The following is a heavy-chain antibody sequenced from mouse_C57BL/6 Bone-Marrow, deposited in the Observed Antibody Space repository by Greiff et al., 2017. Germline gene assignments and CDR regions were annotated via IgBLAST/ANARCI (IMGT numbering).Heavy chain of an antibody. Sequence: VQLQQSGGDLVKPGGSLKLSCAASGFTFSSYGMSWVRQTPDKRLEWVATISSGGSYTYYPDSVKGRFTISRDNAKNTLYLQMSSLKSEDTAMXYCARRAYYDYDEAMDYWGQGTSVTVSS. CDR1: GFTFSSYG. CDR3: ARRAYYDYDEAMDY. J-gene: IGHJ4*01. D-gene: IGHD2-4*01. V-gene: IGHV5-6*01. CDR2: ISSGGSYT.